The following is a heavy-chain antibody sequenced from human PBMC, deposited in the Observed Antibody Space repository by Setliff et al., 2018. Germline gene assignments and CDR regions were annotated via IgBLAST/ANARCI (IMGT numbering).Heavy chain of an antibody. D-gene: IGHD1-26*01. Sequence: SETLSLTCTVSGGFIRDYYWNWIRQSPGKGLEWIGYIXXXXXXXXXXXXXXRXXXXXDMSKNQFSLKLFSATAADTAVYFCAAVGIDAGGGWFDPWGHGIPVTVSS. V-gene: IGHV4-59*01. CDR1: GGFIRDYY. CDR2: IXXXXXX. J-gene: IGHJ5*02. CDR3: AAVGIDAGGGWFDP.